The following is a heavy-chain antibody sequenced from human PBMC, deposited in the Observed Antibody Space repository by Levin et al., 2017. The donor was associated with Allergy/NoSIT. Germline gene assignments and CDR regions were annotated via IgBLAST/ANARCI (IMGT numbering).Heavy chain of an antibody. V-gene: IGHV2-70*11. CDR1: GFSLITSGMC. CDR2: IDWDDDK. Sequence: TLSLTCTFSGFSLITSGMCVGWIRQPPGKALEWLARIDWDDDKYYSTSLKTSPTISKDTSKNQVVLTMTNMDPVDTATYYCARIRVVPAAMPVRVYHYYGMDVWGQGTTVTVSS. D-gene: IGHD2-2*01. CDR3: ARIRVVPAAMPVRVYHYYGMDV. J-gene: IGHJ6*02.